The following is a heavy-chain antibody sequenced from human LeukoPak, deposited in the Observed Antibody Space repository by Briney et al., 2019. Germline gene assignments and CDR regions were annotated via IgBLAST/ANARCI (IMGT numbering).Heavy chain of an antibody. CDR1: GYTFSLYC. Sequence: ASVKVSCKASGYTFSLYCLHWVRQAPGRGPEWMGMINPGDGSTTYRQKFQGRVTLTRDMSTTTVFMELSGLRFEDTAVYYCARDAGSSWHNWGQGTLVTAS. D-gene: IGHD6-13*01. CDR3: ARDAGSSWHN. J-gene: IGHJ4*02. CDR2: INPGDGST. V-gene: IGHV1-46*01.